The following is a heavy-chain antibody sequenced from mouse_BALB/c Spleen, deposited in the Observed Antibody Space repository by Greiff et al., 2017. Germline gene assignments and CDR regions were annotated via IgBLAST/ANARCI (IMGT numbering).Heavy chain of an antibody. Sequence: EVQLQQSGPELVKPGASVKMSCKASGYTFTSYVMHWVKQKPGQGLEWIGYINPYNDGTKYNEKFKGKATLTSDKSSSTAYMELSSLTSEDSAVYYCARKVADYGYDGQFAYWGQGTLVTVSA. D-gene: IGHD2-2*01. J-gene: IGHJ3*01. V-gene: IGHV1-14*01. CDR1: GYTFTSYV. CDR3: ARKVADYGYDGQFAY. CDR2: INPYNDGT.